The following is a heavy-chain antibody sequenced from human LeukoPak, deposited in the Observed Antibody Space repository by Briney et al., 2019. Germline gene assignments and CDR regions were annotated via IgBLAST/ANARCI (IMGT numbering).Heavy chain of an antibody. CDR2: FSSSSSII. D-gene: IGHD3-10*01. V-gene: IGHV3-48*01. CDR1: GFSFSSPS. CDR3: AKVPRQHYYWFDP. J-gene: IGHJ5*02. Sequence: PGGSLRLACAAAGFSFSSPSTGWVSQTPGGGRGWKSYFSSSSSIILYADTLKGRFTISRDDAKNSVYLQMNSLRAEDTAIYYCAKVPRQHYYWFDPWGQGTLVTVSS.